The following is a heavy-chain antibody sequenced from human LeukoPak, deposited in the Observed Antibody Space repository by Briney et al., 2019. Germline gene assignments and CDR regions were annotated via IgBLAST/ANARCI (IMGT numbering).Heavy chain of an antibody. V-gene: IGHV3-66*01. Sequence: GGSLRLSCAASGFTVSINYMSWVRQAPGKGLQWVSIIYSGGSTYYADSVKGRFTISRDNSKNTLYLQMNSLRVEDTAVYYCARDRAGVFDYWGQGTLVTVSS. J-gene: IGHJ4*02. CDR1: GFTVSINY. CDR3: ARDRAGVFDY. D-gene: IGHD6-13*01. CDR2: IYSGGST.